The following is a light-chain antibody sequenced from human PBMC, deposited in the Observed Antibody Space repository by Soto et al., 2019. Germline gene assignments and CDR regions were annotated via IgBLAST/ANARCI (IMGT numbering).Light chain of an antibody. J-gene: IGKJ4*01. V-gene: IGKV3-11*01. CDR1: QSVGSS. Sequence: EIVLTQSPATLSLSPGERATLSCRASQSVGSSLAWYQQKPGQAPRLLMFDVSNRATGIPARFSGSGSGTDFTLTISILEAEDFAVYYCQQRSSWPLTFGGGTNLEIK. CDR3: QQRSSWPLT. CDR2: DVS.